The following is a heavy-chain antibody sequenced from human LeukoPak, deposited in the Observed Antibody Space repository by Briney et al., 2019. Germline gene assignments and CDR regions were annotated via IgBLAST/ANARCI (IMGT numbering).Heavy chain of an antibody. CDR2: ISYDGGVK. J-gene: IGHJ2*01. CDR1: GFSFSSYG. D-gene: IGHD1-26*01. V-gene: IGHV3-30*03. CDR3: ARDRVGAGYWYFDL. Sequence: GGSLRLSCAGAGFSFSSYGMHWVRQAPGKGLEWVAVISYDGGVKYYADSVKGRFTISRDNSKNTLYLQMDSLRTEDTAVYYCARDRVGAGYWYFDLWGRGILVTVSS.